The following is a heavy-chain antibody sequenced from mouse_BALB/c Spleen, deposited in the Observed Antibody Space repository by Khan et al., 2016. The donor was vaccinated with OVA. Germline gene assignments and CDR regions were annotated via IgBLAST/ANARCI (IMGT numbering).Heavy chain of an antibody. Sequence: QLQDSGAELARPGASEKMSRKASVHTFTSYTMHGVKQRPGQGREWIGDINPSSGYIKYKQKLKDKATLTADKSSSPACMQLSSLTSDDSAVYYCARTHERWGQGTTLTVSS. J-gene: IGHJ2*01. CDR1: VHTFTSYT. V-gene: IGHV1-4*01. CDR3: ARTHER. CDR2: INPSSGYI.